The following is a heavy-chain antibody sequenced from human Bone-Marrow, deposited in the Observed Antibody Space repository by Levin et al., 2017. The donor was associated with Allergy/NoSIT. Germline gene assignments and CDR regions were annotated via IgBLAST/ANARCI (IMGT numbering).Heavy chain of an antibody. Sequence: ESGPTLVKPTQTLTLTCTFSGFSLRTSAMCVSWVRQPPGKALEWLALITWDDDKYYSTSLKTRLTISKDTSKNQVVLTMTNMDPVDTATYYCARNWNYSPLHDYWGQGTLVTVSS. CDR1: GFSLRTSAMC. V-gene: IGHV2-70*20. D-gene: IGHD1-7*01. CDR2: ITWDDDK. CDR3: ARNWNYSPLHDY. J-gene: IGHJ4*02.